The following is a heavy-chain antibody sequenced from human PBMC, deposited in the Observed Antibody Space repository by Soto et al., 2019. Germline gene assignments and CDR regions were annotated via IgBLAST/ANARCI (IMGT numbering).Heavy chain of an antibody. CDR2: IYSAGST. V-gene: IGHV3-53*01. Sequence: GGSLRLSCAASGFTVSSNYMSWVRQAPGKGLEWISIIYSAGSTYYADAVKGRFTISRDNSKSTLYLQMNSLRAEDTAVYYCGKGRSYYYYGVDVWGQGTTVTVSS. CDR3: GKGRSYYYYGVDV. CDR1: GFTVSSNY. J-gene: IGHJ6*02.